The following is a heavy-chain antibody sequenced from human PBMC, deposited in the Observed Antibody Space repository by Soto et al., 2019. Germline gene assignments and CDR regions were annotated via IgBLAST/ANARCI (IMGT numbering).Heavy chain of an antibody. CDR1: GESLSYYY. D-gene: IGHD1-26*01. CDR2: FYHGGST. J-gene: IGHJ5*02. CDR3: ARGKWADRFAT. Sequence: QVQLQQWGAGLLKPSETLSLTCAVYGESLSYYYCSWIRQAPGKGLEWIGEFYHGGSTNYNPSVKGRVTISVAASSSQCSLRMTSVTAADTAIYYCARGKWADRFATWGQGTLVTVSS. V-gene: IGHV4-34*01.